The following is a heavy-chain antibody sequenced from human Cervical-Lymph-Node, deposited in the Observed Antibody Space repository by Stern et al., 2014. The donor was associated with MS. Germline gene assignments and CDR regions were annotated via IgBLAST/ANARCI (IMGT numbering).Heavy chain of an antibody. CDR3: SRGISGAETKPYYFDY. V-gene: IGHV3-49*03. D-gene: IGHD3-3*01. J-gene: IGHJ4*02. Sequence: EVQLLESGGGFVEPGRSLRLSCTASGFTFRYSPMTWFRQAPGKGLELLGFIRSKAYSATTEYAASVKDRFTISRDDSKSIAYLQLNSLKTEDTGVYYCSRGISGAETKPYYFDYWGQGTQVTVSS. CDR2: IRSKAYSATT. CDR1: GFTFRYSP.